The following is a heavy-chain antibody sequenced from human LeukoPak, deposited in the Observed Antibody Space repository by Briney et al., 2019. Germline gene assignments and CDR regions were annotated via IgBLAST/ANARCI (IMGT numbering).Heavy chain of an antibody. D-gene: IGHD3-22*01. CDR2: IYTGGST. CDR1: GFTVSSNY. J-gene: IGHJ4*02. CDR3: ARVPIPYYYDSSGPAGY. Sequence: GGSLRLSCAASGFTVSSNYVSWVRQAPGKGLEWVSVIYTGGSTYYADSVKGRFTISRHNSKNTLYLQMNSLRAEDTAVYYCARVPIPYYYDSSGPAGYWGQGTLVTVSS. V-gene: IGHV3-53*04.